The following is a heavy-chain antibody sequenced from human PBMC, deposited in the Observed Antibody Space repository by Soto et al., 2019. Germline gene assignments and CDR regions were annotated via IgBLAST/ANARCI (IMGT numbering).Heavy chain of an antibody. CDR1: GGSISSYY. Sequence: SETLSLTCTVSGGSISSYYWSWIRQPPGKGLEWIGYIYYSGSTNYNPSLKSRVTISVDTSKNQFSLKLSSVTAADTAVYYCARTYDGSGPNSGGYGLDIWGQGTMVTVSS. V-gene: IGHV4-59*01. CDR3: ARTYDGSGPNSGGYGLDI. J-gene: IGHJ3*02. D-gene: IGHD3-22*01. CDR2: IYYSGST.